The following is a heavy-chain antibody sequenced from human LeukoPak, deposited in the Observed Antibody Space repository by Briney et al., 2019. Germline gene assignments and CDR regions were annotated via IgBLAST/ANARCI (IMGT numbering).Heavy chain of an antibody. D-gene: IGHD3-22*01. CDR1: GYTFTSYY. J-gene: IGHJ4*02. CDR3: AREPKPNYYDSSGYYLLDY. CDR2: INPSGGST. V-gene: IGHV1-46*01. Sequence: ASVKVSCKASGYTFTSYYMHWVRQAPGQGLEWMGIINPSGGSTSSAQKFQGRVSMNRDTSKSTVYMELISLRSEDTAVYYCAREPKPNYYDSSGYYLLDYWGQGTLVTVSS.